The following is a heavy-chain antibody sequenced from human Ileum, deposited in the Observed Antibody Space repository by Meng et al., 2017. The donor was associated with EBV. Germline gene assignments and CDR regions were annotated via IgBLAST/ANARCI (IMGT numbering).Heavy chain of an antibody. V-gene: IGHV4-31*03. CDR1: GGSISSGGYY. CDR2: IHSSGST. Sequence: QVQLQGSGPGRVKPSQTLSLTCTVSGGSISSGGYYWSWIRQHPGKGLEWIGYIHSSGSTYYNPSLRSRLTISVDTSKNQFSLKLSSVTAADTAVYYCARASYGSGSPLGESWFDPWGQGTLVTVSS. J-gene: IGHJ5*02. CDR3: ARASYGSGSPLGESWFDP. D-gene: IGHD3-10*01.